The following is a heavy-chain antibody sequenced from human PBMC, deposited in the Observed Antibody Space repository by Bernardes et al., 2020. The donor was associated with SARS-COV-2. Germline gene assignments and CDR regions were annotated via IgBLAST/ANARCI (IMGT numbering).Heavy chain of an antibody. CDR3: ARGRGGSPAFFDY. CDR1: GGSMSSGVYY. V-gene: IGHV4-31*11. CDR2: IYYSGST. J-gene: IGHJ4*02. Sequence: LSLTCAVSGGSMSSGVYYWSWIRQHPGKGLEWIGYIYYSGSTYYNPSLKSRLTISVDTSKNQFSLTLSSVTAADTALYYCARGRGGSPAFFDYWGQGTLVTVSS. D-gene: IGHD1-26*01.